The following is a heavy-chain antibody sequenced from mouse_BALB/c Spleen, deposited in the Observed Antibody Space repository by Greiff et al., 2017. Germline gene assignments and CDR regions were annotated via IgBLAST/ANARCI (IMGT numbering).Heavy chain of an antibody. D-gene: IGHD2-4*01. CDR2: INPDSSTI. V-gene: IGHV4-1*02. CDR3: ARRWDYDGFAY. J-gene: IGHJ3*01. CDR1: GFEFSRYW. Sequence: EVKLMESGGGLVQPGGSLKLSCAASGFEFSRYWMSWVRQAPGKGLEWIGEINPDSSTINYTPALKDKFIISRNNAKNTLYLQMSKVRSEDTALYYGARRWDYDGFAYWGQGTLVTVSA.